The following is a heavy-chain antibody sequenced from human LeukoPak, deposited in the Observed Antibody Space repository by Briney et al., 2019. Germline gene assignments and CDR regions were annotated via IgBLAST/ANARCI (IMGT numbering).Heavy chain of an antibody. CDR1: DGSVSSSDYY. D-gene: IGHD6-19*01. Sequence: AEPRSLTCTVSDGSVSSSDYYWSWSWQPPGKGLESIGYIYYSGITNYNPSLKTRVTISVDTSKNQFYLKLSSVTATDSAADYCARCEAAVVAFDIWGQGAMVTVSS. CDR2: IYYSGIT. V-gene: IGHV4-61*08. CDR3: ARCEAAVVAFDI. J-gene: IGHJ3*02.